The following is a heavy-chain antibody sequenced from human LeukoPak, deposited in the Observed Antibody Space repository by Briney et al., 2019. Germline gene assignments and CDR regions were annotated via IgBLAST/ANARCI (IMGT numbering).Heavy chain of an antibody. V-gene: IGHV1-46*01. CDR1: GYTFTNYY. Sequence: ASVKVSCKASGYTFTNYYIHWVRQAPGQGLEWMGIINPSDISTSYAQKFQGRVTMTRDTSTSTVYMELSSLRSEDTAVYYCARPPEGSSSLDYWGQGTLVTVSS. CDR3: ARPPEGSSSLDY. CDR2: INPSDIST. D-gene: IGHD6-13*01. J-gene: IGHJ4*02.